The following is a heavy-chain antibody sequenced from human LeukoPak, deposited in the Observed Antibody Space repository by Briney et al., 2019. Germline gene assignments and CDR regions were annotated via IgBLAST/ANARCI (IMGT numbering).Heavy chain of an antibody. CDR1: GCSFSTIY. D-gene: IGHD1-26*01. CDR3: ARDPYRFAFDI. Sequence: GGSLRLSCAASGCSFSTIYMSWVRQTPGQGLEWVANINVDGTAEYYVDSVKGRFTISRDNAKNSLYLQMNSLRAEDTAVYYCARDPYRFAFDIWGQGTVVLVSS. V-gene: IGHV3-7*03. J-gene: IGHJ3*02. CDR2: INVDGTAE.